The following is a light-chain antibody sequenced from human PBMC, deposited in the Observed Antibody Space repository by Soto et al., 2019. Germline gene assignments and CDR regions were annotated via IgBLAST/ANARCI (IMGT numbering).Light chain of an antibody. CDR3: QKSNSATLT. Sequence: EIVRTQSPATMSLSPGERATLSCRASQNVANYLDWYQQKPGQAPRLLIYESSNRATGIAARFSVSVSGTDVTLTISRLKNEDGATYYCQKSNSATLTFCPGTRLEIK. CDR2: ESS. J-gene: IGKJ5*01. V-gene: IGKV3-11*01. CDR1: QNVANY.